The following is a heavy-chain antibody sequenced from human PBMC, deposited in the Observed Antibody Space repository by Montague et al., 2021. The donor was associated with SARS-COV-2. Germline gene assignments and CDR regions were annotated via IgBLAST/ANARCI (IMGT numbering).Heavy chain of an antibody. CDR1: GFRFSTYG. D-gene: IGHD3-16*02. CDR3: AKDGQRQLLSFFDA. V-gene: IGHV3-33*06. CDR2: IWNDGCDT. J-gene: IGHJ4*02. Sequence: SLRLSCAASGFRFSTYGMNWVRQAPGKGLEWVALIWNDGCDTYYADSVTGRFTISRDNSKNMLFLHMNSLRAEDTATYYSAKDGQRQLLSFFDAWGQGALITVSS.